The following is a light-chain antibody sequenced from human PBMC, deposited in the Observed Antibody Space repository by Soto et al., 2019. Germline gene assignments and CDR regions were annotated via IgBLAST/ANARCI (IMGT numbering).Light chain of an antibody. CDR3: QQYDDVPLT. Sequence: DLPMTQSPSSLSASVGDRVTITCQASQDISNYLNWYHQMPAKPPKLLIYDASTLQSGVPSRVSGSGSGTHFTLTITSLQPEDIGTYYCQQYDDVPLTFGGGTKVEI. J-gene: IGKJ4*01. CDR1: QDISNY. V-gene: IGKV1-33*01. CDR2: DAS.